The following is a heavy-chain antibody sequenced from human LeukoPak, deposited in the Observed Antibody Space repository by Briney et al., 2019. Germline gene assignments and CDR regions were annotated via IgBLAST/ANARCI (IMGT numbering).Heavy chain of an antibody. CDR2: ISSSSSYI. Sequence: PGGSLRLSCAASGFTFSSYSMNWVRQAPGKGLEWVSSISSSSSYIYYADSVKGRFTISRDNAKNSLYLQMNSLRAEDTAVYYCARVSVGATFSGGDAFDIWGQGTMVTVSS. D-gene: IGHD1-26*01. V-gene: IGHV3-21*01. CDR1: GFTFSSYS. CDR3: ARVSVGATFSGGDAFDI. J-gene: IGHJ3*02.